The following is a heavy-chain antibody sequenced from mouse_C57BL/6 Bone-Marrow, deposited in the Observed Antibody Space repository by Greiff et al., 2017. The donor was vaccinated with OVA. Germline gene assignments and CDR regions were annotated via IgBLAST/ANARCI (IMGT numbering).Heavy chain of an antibody. CDR3: TRGPLLLDY. J-gene: IGHJ2*01. CDR2: IDPETGGT. D-gene: IGHD2-1*01. Sequence: VQLQESGAELVRPGASVTLSCKASGYTFTDYEMHWVKQTPVHGLEWIGAIDPETGGTAYNQKFKGKAILTADKSSSTAYMELRSLTSEDSAVSYCTRGPLLLDYWGQGTTLTVSS. V-gene: IGHV1-15*01. CDR1: GYTFTDYE.